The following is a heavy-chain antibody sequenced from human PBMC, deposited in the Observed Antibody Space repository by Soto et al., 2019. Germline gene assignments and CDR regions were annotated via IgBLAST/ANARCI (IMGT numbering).Heavy chain of an antibody. V-gene: IGHV3-9*01. D-gene: IGHD6-19*01. J-gene: IGHJ3*02. CDR3: AKARGAGNDAFDI. Sequence: DVQLVESGGGLVQPGRSLRLSCAASGFTFDDYAMHWVRQAPGKGLEWVSGISWNSGSIGYADSVKGRFTISRDNAKNSLYLQMNSLRAEDTALYYCAKARGAGNDAFDIWGQGTMVTVSS. CDR2: ISWNSGSI. CDR1: GFTFDDYA.